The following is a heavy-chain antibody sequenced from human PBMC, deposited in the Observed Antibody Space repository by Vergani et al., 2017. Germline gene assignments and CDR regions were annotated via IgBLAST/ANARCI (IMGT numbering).Heavy chain of an antibody. CDR1: GYTFTGYY. Sequence: QVQLVQSGAEVKKPGASVKVSCKASGYTFTGYYMHWVRQAPGQGLEWMGWINPNSGGTNYAQKFQGRVTMTRDTSISTAYMELSRLRSDDTAVYYCATXTQLVEDSGYDLPYWGQGTLVTVSS. D-gene: IGHD5-12*01. CDR2: INPNSGGT. J-gene: IGHJ4*02. V-gene: IGHV1-2*02. CDR3: ATXTQLVEDSGYDLPY.